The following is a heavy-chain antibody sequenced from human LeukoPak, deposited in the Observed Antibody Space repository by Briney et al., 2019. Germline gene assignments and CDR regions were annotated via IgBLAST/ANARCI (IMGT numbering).Heavy chain of an antibody. CDR3: ARVATMVRGSNGMDV. V-gene: IGHV4-59*01. CDR2: IYYSGST. CDR1: GGSISNYY. Sequence: SETLSLTCTVPGGSISNYYWTWIRQPPGKGLEWIGSIYYSGSTNYNPSLRSRATISVDTSKKQFSLNLSSVTAADTALYYCARVATMVRGSNGMDVWGKGTTVTVSS. J-gene: IGHJ6*04. D-gene: IGHD3-10*01.